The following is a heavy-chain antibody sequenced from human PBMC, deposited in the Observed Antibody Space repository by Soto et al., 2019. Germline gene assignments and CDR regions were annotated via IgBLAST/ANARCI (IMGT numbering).Heavy chain of an antibody. V-gene: IGHV1-8*01. CDR3: ARGRRAQQSGGWYFDL. CDR1: GYTFTSYD. CDR2: MSPNSGNT. D-gene: IGHD6-13*01. Sequence: ASVKVSCKASGYTFTSYDINWVRQATGQGLEWMGWMSPNSGNTGYAQKFQGRVTMTRNTSISTAYMELSNLESEDTAVYYCARGRRAQQSGGWYFDLWGRGTLVTVSS. J-gene: IGHJ2*01.